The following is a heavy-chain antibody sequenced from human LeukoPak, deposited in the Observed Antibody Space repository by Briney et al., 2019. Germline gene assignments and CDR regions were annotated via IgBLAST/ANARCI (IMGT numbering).Heavy chain of an antibody. CDR2: ISSSSSYI. Sequence: GGSLRVSCAASGFTFSSYSMNWVRQAPGKGLEWVSSISSSSSYIYYADSVKGRFTISRDNAKNSLYLQMNSLRAEDTAVYYCARDHPAAGTNFDYWGQGTLVTVSS. CDR3: ARDHPAAGTNFDY. V-gene: IGHV3-21*01. J-gene: IGHJ4*02. D-gene: IGHD6-13*01. CDR1: GFTFSSYS.